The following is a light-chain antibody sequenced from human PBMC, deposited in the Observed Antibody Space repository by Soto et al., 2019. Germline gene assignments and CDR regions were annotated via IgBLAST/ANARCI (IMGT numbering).Light chain of an antibody. CDR1: SSDIGRYNY. CDR2: GVN. CDR3: ASYTSTTTLVV. Sequence: QSVLTQPASVSGSPGQSITISCTGTSSDIGRYNYVSWYQQHPGKAPRLVISGVNKRPSGISNRFSGSKSGNTASLTISGLQDDDEAIYYCASYTSTTTLVVFGGGTKLTVL. J-gene: IGLJ2*01. V-gene: IGLV2-14*01.